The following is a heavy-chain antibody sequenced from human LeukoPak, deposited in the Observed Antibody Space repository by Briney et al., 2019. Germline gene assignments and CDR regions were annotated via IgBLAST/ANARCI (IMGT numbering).Heavy chain of an antibody. Sequence: GASVKVSCKASGYTLTSYGISWVRQAPGQGLEWMGWINVYNGNTNYAQKLQGRVTMTTDTSTSTAYMDLRSLRSDDTAVYYCARVDYYDSSGYYSDAFDIWGQGTMVTVSS. D-gene: IGHD3-22*01. CDR3: ARVDYYDSSGYYSDAFDI. CDR2: INVYNGNT. CDR1: GYTLTSYG. V-gene: IGHV1-18*01. J-gene: IGHJ3*02.